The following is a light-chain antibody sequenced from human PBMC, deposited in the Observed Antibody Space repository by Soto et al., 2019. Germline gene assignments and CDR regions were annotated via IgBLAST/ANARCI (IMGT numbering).Light chain of an antibody. Sequence: EIVMTQSPATLSVSPWGRDTLSCRASQSIGDTLAWYQQKPGQAPRLLIHGASSRVTGFPDRFSGSGSGTDFTLTTRSLKSEDFAVYYCQKHTNWPTNTFGKGTRLEIK. J-gene: IGKJ5*01. V-gene: IGKV3-15*01. CDR3: QKHTNWPTNT. CDR2: GAS. CDR1: QSIGDT.